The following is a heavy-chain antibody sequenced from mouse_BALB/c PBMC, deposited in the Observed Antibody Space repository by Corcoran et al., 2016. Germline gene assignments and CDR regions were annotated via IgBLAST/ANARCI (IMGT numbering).Heavy chain of an antibody. CDR3: ARQGGTY. CDR1: GYTFSSYW. CDR2: ILPRSGST. J-gene: IGHJ3*01. Sequence: QVQLQQSGAELMKPGASVKMSCKATGYTFSSYWIEWIKQRPGHGLEWIGEILPRSGSTNYNKTFKGKATFTADTSSNTAYMQLSSLTSEDSAVYYCARQGGTYWGQGTLVTVS. V-gene: IGHV1-9*01.